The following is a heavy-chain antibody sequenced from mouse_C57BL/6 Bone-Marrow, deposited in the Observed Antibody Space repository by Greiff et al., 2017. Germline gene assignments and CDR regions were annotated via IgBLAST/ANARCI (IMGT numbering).Heavy chain of an antibody. CDR2: IHPNSGST. CDR3: ARSYYGYDGAWFAY. J-gene: IGHJ3*01. Sequence: VQLQQSGAELVKPGASVKLSCKASGYTFTSYWMHWVKQRPGQGLEWIGMIHPNSGSTNYNEKFKSKATLTVDKSSSTAYMQLSSLTSEDSAVYYCARSYYGYDGAWFAYWGQGTLVTVSA. CDR1: GYTFTSYW. V-gene: IGHV1-64*01. D-gene: IGHD2-9*01.